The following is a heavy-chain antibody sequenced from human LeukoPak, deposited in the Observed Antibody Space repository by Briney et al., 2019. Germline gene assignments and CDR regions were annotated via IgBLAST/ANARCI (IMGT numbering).Heavy chain of an antibody. D-gene: IGHD4-11*01. V-gene: IGHV3-20*04. CDR2: IDYDGGSG. Sequence: GGSLRLSCTVSGFTLSSYEMSWIRQAPGKGLEWVSSIDYDGGSGHYADSVKGRFTISRDNAKNSLYLQMNSLRAEDTALYYCARGATVTSWDFQHWGQGTLVTVSS. CDR3: ARGATVTSWDFQH. CDR1: GFTLSSYE. J-gene: IGHJ1*01.